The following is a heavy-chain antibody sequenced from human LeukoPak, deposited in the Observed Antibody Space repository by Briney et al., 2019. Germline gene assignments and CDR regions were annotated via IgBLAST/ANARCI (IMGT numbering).Heavy chain of an antibody. V-gene: IGHV3-30-3*01. CDR1: GFTFSEYA. Sequence: GGSLRLSCAASGFTFSEYAMHWVRQAPGKGLEWVAVISYDGRQKYYGDSVKGRFTISRDNSKNTLYPQMNSLRAEDTAVYYCALRGDGYNSGFDYWGQGTLVTVSS. J-gene: IGHJ4*02. CDR2: ISYDGRQK. D-gene: IGHD5-24*01. CDR3: ALRGDGYNSGFDY.